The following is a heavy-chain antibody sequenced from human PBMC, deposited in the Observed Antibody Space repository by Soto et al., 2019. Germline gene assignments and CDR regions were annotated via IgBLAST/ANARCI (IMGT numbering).Heavy chain of an antibody. J-gene: IGHJ4*02. CDR2: ISAYNGNT. CDR3: AGERGVTSRFDY. Sequence: QVQLVQSGAEVKKPGASVKVSCKASGYTFTSYGISWVRQSPGQGLEWMGWISAYNGNTNYAQKLEGRVTMTTDTSTSTAYRGLRSVRSDDTGVYFCAGERGVTSRFDYWGQGTLVTVSS. CDR1: GYTFTSYG. V-gene: IGHV1-18*04. D-gene: IGHD4-17*01.